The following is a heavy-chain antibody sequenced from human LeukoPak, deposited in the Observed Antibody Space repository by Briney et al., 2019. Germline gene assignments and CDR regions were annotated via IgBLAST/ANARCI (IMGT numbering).Heavy chain of an antibody. CDR2: IYTSGST. CDR3: ARGPGIAVAGKAPGFDP. V-gene: IGHV4-4*07. D-gene: IGHD6-19*01. J-gene: IGHJ5*02. CDR1: GGCISSYY. Sequence: SETLSLTCTVSGGCISSYYWSWIRQPAGKGLERIRRIYTSGSTNYNPSLKSRVTMSVDTSKNQFSLKLSSVTAADTAVYYCARGPGIAVAGKAPGFDPWGQGTLVTVSS.